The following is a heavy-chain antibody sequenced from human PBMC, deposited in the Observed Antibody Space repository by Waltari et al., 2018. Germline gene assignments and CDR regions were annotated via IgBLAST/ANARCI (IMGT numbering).Heavy chain of an antibody. V-gene: IGHV1-2*02. Sequence: QVQLVQSGAEVTKPGASVKVSCKASGYTFTGYYMHWVRQAPGQGLEWMGWINPNSGGTNYAQKFQGRVTMPRDTSISTAYLELSRLRSDDTAVYYCARDRLGYSSSCPSDWGQGTLVTVSS. CDR1: GYTFTGYY. J-gene: IGHJ4*02. D-gene: IGHD6-13*01. CDR3: ARDRLGYSSSCPSD. CDR2: INPNSGGT.